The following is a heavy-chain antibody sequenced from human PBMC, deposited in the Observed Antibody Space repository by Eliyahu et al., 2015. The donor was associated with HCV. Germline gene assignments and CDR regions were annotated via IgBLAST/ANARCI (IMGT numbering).Heavy chain of an antibody. CDR1: GGSFSGXY. CDR2: INHSGST. CDR3: AREVIRRITIFGVKPPPTYYFDY. Sequence: QVQLQQWGAGLLKPSETLSLACAVYGGSFSGXYWSWIRQPPGKGLEWIGEINHSGSTNYNPSLKSRVTISVDTSKNQFSLKLSSVTAADTAVYYCAREVIRRITIFGVKPPPTYYFDYWGQGTLVTVSS. V-gene: IGHV4-34*01. D-gene: IGHD3-3*01. J-gene: IGHJ4*02.